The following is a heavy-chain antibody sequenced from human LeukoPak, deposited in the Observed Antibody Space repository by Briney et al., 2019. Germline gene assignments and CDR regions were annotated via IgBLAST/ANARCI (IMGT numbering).Heavy chain of an antibody. CDR3: ASNPTSGYSGYDGLNWFDP. D-gene: IGHD5-12*01. CDR1: GGSISSYY. Sequence: PSETLSLTCTVSGGSISSYYWSWIRQPPGKGLEWIGYIYYSGSTNYNPSLKSRVTISVDTSKNQFSLKLSSVTAADTAVYYCASNPTSGYSGYDGLNWFDPWGQGTLVTVSS. V-gene: IGHV4-59*01. CDR2: IYYSGST. J-gene: IGHJ5*02.